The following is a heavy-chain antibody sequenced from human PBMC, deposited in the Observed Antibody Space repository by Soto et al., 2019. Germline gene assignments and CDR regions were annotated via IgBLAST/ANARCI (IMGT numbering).Heavy chain of an antibody. CDR3: AREGSVVVVAGPFYYYYGMDV. Sequence: QVQLVQSGAEVKKPGASVKVSCKASGYTFTSYGISWVRQAPGQGLEWMGWISAYNGNTNYAQKLQGRVTMTTDTSTSRAYMELRSLRSDDTAVYYCAREGSVVVVAGPFYYYYGMDVWGQGTTVTVSS. CDR2: ISAYNGNT. V-gene: IGHV1-18*04. CDR1: GYTFTSYG. D-gene: IGHD2-15*01. J-gene: IGHJ6*02.